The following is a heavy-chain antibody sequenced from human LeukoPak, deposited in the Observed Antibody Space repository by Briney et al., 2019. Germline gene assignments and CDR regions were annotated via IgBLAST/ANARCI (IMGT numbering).Heavy chain of an antibody. CDR2: INNEGTTI. J-gene: IGHJ1*01. Sequence: PGGSLRLSCEASGLTFSNSWMHWVRQAPGKGMGWVSRINNEGTTISYADSVKGRFTISRDNAKNTLYLQMNSLRAEDTAVYCCARVSGLGMNEYYQHWGQGTLVTVAS. CDR1: GLTFSNSW. V-gene: IGHV3-74*01. D-gene: IGHD3-10*01. CDR3: ARVSGLGMNEYYQH.